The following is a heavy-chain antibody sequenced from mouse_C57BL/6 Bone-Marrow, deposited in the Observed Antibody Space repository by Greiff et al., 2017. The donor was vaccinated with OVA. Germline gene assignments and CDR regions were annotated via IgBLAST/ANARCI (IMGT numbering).Heavy chain of an antibody. CDR3: ARLFTTEGATRYFAT. Sequence: EVKLVESGGGLVKPGGSLKLSCAASGFTFSSYGMSWVRQTPDKRLEWVANISSGGSYTYYPDSVKGRFTISRDNAKNTLYLQMSSLKSRYTDMYYCARLFTTEGATRYFATWGQGTPLPVSS. CDR1: GFTFSSYG. D-gene: IGHD5-5*01. J-gene: IGHJ2*01. CDR2: ISSGGSYT. V-gene: IGHV5-6*03.